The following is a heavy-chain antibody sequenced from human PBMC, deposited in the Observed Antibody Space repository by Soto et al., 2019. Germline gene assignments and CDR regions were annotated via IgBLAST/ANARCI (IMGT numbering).Heavy chain of an antibody. CDR1: GDSISTYY. V-gene: IGHV4-59*01. Sequence: QVQLQESGPGLVKPSETLSLTCTVSGDSISTYYWSWIRQPPGKGLEWIGYLYDSGSTHYNPSLKSRVTISXGTXKXQFSLKLTSVTAADTAVYYCARENYYGSGTYFRLDVWGQGTRVTVSS. CDR3: ARENYYGSGTYFRLDV. J-gene: IGHJ6*02. D-gene: IGHD3-10*01. CDR2: LYDSGST.